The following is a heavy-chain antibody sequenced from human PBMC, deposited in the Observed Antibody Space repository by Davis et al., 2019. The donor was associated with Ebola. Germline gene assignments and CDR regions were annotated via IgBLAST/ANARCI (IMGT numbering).Heavy chain of an antibody. CDR1: GYSFTSYW. CDR2: IDPSDSYT. Sequence: GESLKISCKGSGYSFTSYWISWVRQMPGKGLEWMGRIDPSDSYTNYSQSFQGHVTISADKSISTAYLQLSSLKASDTAMYYCATQGGPYGMDVWGQGTTVTVAS. CDR3: ATQGGPYGMDV. D-gene: IGHD1-26*01. V-gene: IGHV5-10-1*01. J-gene: IGHJ6*02.